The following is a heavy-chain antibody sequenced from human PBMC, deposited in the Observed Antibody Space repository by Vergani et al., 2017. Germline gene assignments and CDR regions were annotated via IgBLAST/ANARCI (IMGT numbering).Heavy chain of an antibody. CDR3: ARQGETDYLSV. V-gene: IGHV4-59*08. CDR1: GGSISSYY. J-gene: IGHJ6*02. Sequence: QVQLQESGPGLVKPSETLSLTCTVSGGSISSYYWSWIRQPPGKGLEWIVYIYYSGSTNYNPSLKSRVTISVDTSKNQFSLKLSSVTAADTAVYYCARQGETDYLSVWGQGTTVTVSS. CDR2: IYYSGST. D-gene: IGHD4-11*01.